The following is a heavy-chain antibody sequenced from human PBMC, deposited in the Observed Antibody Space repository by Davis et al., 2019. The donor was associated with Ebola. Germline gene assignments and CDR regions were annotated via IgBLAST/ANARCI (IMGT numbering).Heavy chain of an antibody. CDR1: GGSFSGYY. CDR3: ARGSDGGNSADS. CDR2: INHSGST. J-gene: IGHJ5*01. D-gene: IGHD4-23*01. Sequence: SETLSLTCAVYGGSFSGYYWSWIRQPPGKGLEWIGEINHSGSTNYNPSLKSRVTISVDTSKNQFSLKLSSVTAADTAVYYCARGSDGGNSADSWGQGTLATVSS. V-gene: IGHV4-34*01.